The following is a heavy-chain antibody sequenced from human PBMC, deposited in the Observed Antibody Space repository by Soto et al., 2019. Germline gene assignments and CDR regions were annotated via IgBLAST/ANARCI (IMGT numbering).Heavy chain of an antibody. D-gene: IGHD2-2*01. CDR1: GFTFSDYY. J-gene: IGHJ4*02. V-gene: IGHV3-11*01. CDR2: INNGGDIV. CDR3: ARDFSKSTVGVVDS. Sequence: PGGSLRLSCATSGFTFSDYYMAWIRQAPGKGLEWIGYINNGGDIVHYSDAMRGRFRISRDNTKKSLYLQMTSLRAEDTAIYYCARDFSKSTVGVVDSWGQGALVTVSS.